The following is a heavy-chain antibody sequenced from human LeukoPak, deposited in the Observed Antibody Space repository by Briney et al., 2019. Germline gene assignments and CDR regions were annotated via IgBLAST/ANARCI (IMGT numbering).Heavy chain of an antibody. V-gene: IGHV3-48*04. CDR2: ISSSSSTI. Sequence: GSLRLSCAASGFTFSSYSMNWVRQAPGKGLEWVSYISSSSSTIYYADSVKGRFTISRDNAKNTLYLQMNSLRAEDTAVYYCARRRGYSYALGYYYYYMDVWGKGTTVTISS. D-gene: IGHD5-18*01. CDR1: GFTFSSYS. CDR3: ARRRGYSYALGYYYYYMDV. J-gene: IGHJ6*03.